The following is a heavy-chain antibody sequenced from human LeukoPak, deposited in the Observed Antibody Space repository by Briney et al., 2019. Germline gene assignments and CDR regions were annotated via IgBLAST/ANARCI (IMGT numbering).Heavy chain of an antibody. CDR1: GGSISSYY. Sequence: PSETLSLTCTVAGGSISSYYWSWIRPPAGEGMGWIWRIYTSGSTNYNPSLKSRVTMSVDTSKNQFSLKLSSVTAADTAVYYCARMYYYDSSGYYNFDYWGQGTLVTVSS. J-gene: IGHJ4*02. CDR2: IYTSGST. CDR3: ARMYYYDSSGYYNFDY. D-gene: IGHD3-22*01. V-gene: IGHV4-4*07.